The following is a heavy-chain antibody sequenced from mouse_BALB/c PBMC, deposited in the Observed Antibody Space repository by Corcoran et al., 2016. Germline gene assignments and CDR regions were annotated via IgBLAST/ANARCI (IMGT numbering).Heavy chain of an antibody. J-gene: IGHJ3*01. D-gene: IGHD2-14*01. CDR2: IDPANGNT. CDR3: ARPRYPGSWFAY. Sequence: EVQLQQSGAELVKPGASVKLSCTASGFNIKDTYMHWVKQRPEQGMEWIGRIDPANGNTKYDTKFQGKATITADTSSNTGYLQLSSLTSEDTAVYYCARPRYPGSWFAYWGQGTLVTVSA. CDR1: GFNIKDTY. V-gene: IGHV14-3*02.